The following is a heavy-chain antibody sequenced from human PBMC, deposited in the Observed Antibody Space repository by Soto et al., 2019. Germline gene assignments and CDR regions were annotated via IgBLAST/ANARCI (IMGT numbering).Heavy chain of an antibody. Sequence: ASVKVSCKASGYTFTGYYMHWVRQAPGQGLEWMGWINPNSGGTNYAQKFQGRVTMTRDTPISTAYMELSRLRSDDTAVYYCARDPKPYSSSYPWGQGTLVTVSS. CDR3: ARDPKPYSSSYP. D-gene: IGHD6-13*01. J-gene: IGHJ4*02. V-gene: IGHV1-2*02. CDR2: INPNSGGT. CDR1: GYTFTGYY.